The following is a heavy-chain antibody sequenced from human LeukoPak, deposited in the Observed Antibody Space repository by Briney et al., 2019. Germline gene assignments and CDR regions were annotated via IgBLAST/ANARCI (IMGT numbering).Heavy chain of an antibody. CDR2: INPNSGGT. Sequence: ASVKVSCKASGYTFTGYYMHWVRQAPGQGLEWMGWINPNSGGTNYAQKFQGRVTMTRDTSISTAYMELSRLRSDDTAVYYCARDIRNSNYVIAVAPYWFDPWGQGTLVTVSS. D-gene: IGHD6-19*01. CDR3: ARDIRNSNYVIAVAPYWFDP. J-gene: IGHJ5*02. V-gene: IGHV1-2*02. CDR1: GYTFTGYY.